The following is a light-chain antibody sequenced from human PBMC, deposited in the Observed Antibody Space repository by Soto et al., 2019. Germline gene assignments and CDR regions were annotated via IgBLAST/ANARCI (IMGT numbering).Light chain of an antibody. CDR1: QNIRTS. V-gene: IGKV1-39*01. J-gene: IGKJ2*01. CDR3: QQTYSVPFT. Sequence: DIQMTQSPSSLSASVGDRVTITCRASQNIRTSLSWYQRKPGQAPKLLIYAASTSRSGVPSRFSGSGSETVFTLTINGLQAEDFAIFYCQQTYSVPFTFGQGTKLEI. CDR2: AAS.